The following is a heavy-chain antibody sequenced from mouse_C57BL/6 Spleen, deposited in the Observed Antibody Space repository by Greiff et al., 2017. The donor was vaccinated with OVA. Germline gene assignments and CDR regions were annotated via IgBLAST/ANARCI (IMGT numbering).Heavy chain of an antibody. V-gene: IGHV7-3*01. CDR3: ARYKEAYYFDY. Sequence: EVNVVESGGGLVQPGGSLSLSCAASGFTFTDYYMSWVRQPPGKALEWLGFIRNKANGYTTEYSASVKGRFTISRDNSQSILYLQMNALRAEDSATYYCARYKEAYYFDYWGQGTTLTVSS. CDR1: GFTFTDYY. J-gene: IGHJ2*01. CDR2: IRNKANGYTT.